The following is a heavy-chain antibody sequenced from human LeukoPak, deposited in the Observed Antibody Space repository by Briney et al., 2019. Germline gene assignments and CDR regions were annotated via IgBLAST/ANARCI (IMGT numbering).Heavy chain of an antibody. CDR3: ARGHDSSAEVYYYYMDV. D-gene: IGHD3-22*01. J-gene: IGHJ6*03. Sequence: SVKVSCKASGGTFSSYAISWVRQAPGQGLEWMGGIIPIFGTANYAQKFQGRVTITADESTSTAYMELSSLRSEDTAVYYCARGHDSSAEVYYYYMDVWGKGTTVTVSS. CDR2: IIPIFGTA. CDR1: GGTFSSYA. V-gene: IGHV1-69*01.